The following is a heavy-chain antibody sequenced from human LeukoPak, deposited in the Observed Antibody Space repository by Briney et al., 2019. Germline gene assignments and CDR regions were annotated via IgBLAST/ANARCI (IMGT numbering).Heavy chain of an antibody. D-gene: IGHD6-19*01. Sequence: GGSLRLSCAASGFTFSSYWMSWVRQAPGKGLEWVSTISGGFDNTYYADSVKGRFTISRDNSKNTLYLQMNSVRAEDTAVYYCAKAVAGLFDYWGQGTLVTVSS. V-gene: IGHV3-23*01. CDR3: AKAVAGLFDY. CDR2: ISGGFDNT. CDR1: GFTFSSYW. J-gene: IGHJ4*02.